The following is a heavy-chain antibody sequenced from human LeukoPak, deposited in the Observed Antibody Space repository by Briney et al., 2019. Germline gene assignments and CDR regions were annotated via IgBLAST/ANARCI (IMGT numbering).Heavy chain of an antibody. CDR2: IWPGGDKT. CDR1: GFTFSRYA. D-gene: IGHD6-6*01. V-gene: IGHV3-33*06. CDR3: AKISSSSEPDFDY. J-gene: IGHJ4*02. Sequence: PGRTLRLSCAASGFTFSRYARHWVRQTPGKGLEWVAFIWPGGDKTYYADSVRGRFTISRDNSKNTLHLEMKSVRAEDTALYYCAKISSSSEPDFDYWGQGTLVTVSS.